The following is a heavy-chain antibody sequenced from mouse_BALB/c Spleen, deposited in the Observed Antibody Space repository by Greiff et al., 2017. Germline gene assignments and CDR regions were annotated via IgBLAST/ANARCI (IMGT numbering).Heavy chain of an antibody. D-gene: IGHD2-1*01. V-gene: IGHV5-17*02. J-gene: IGHJ3*01. CDR2: ISSGSSTI. CDR1: GFTFSSFG. Sequence: EVMLVESGGGLVQPGGSRKLSCAASGFTFSSFGMHWVRQAPEKGLEWVAYISSGSSTIYYADTVKGRFTISRDNPKNTLFLQMTSLRSEDTAMYYCARYGNYPWFAYWGQGTLVTVSA. CDR3: ARYGNYPWFAY.